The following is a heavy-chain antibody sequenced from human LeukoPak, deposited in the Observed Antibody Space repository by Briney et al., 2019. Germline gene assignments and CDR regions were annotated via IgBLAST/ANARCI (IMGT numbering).Heavy chain of an antibody. CDR3: VAGMWSHC. J-gene: IGHJ4*02. CDR1: GFTFSSGA. D-gene: IGHD6-19*01. Sequence: GRSLSLSCPASGFTFSSGAMLWVRQAPGKGLEWVAVISYDGSNKYYADSVKGRFTISRDNSKNTLYLQMNSLRAGDTAVYLVVAGMWSHCCGQGTLVTVSS. V-gene: IGHV3-30-3*01. CDR2: ISYDGSNK.